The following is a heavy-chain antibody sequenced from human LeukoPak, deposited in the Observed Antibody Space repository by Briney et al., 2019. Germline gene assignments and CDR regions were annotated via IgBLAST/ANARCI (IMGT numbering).Heavy chain of an antibody. Sequence: GGTLRLSCAASGFTFSSYAMHWVRQAPGKGLEYVSAISSNGGSTYYANSVKGRFTISRDNSKNTLYLQMGSLRAEDMAVYYCARSIVVEATYPYHWGQGTLVTVS. CDR3: ARSIVVEATYPYH. CDR2: ISSNGGST. J-gene: IGHJ5*02. V-gene: IGHV3-64*01. D-gene: IGHD2-15*01. CDR1: GFTFSSYA.